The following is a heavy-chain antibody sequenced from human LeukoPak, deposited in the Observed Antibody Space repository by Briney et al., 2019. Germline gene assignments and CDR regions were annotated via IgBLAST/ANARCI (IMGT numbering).Heavy chain of an antibody. J-gene: IGHJ4*02. CDR3: AKRDTGTYSRLDY. CDR1: GGTFSSYA. V-gene: IGHV1-69*06. D-gene: IGHD1-1*01. Sequence: SVKVSCKASGGTFSSYAISWVRQAPGQGLEWMGGIIPIFGTADYAQKFQGRVTITADKSTSTAYMELSSLRSEDTAVYYCAKRDTGTYSRLDYWGQGTLVTVSS. CDR2: IIPIFGTA.